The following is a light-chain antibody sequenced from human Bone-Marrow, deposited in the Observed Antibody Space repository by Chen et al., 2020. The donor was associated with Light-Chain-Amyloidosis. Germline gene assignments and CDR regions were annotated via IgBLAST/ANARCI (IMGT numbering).Light chain of an antibody. CDR1: SSDVGGDNN. CDR2: EVT. Sequence: QSALTQPASVSGSPGQSTTISCTGTSSDVGGDNNVSWYQQHPDKAPKLIIYEVTTRPSWGPDRFSGSKSDNTASLTISRLQTEDEADYFCSSYTITNTLVFGSGTRVTVL. CDR3: SSYTITNTLV. V-gene: IGLV2-14*01. J-gene: IGLJ1*01.